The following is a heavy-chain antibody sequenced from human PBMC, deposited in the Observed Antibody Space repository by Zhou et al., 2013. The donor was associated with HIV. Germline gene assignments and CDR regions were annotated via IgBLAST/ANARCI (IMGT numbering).Heavy chain of an antibody. CDR1: GYTFTSYG. J-gene: IGHJ4*02. D-gene: IGHD7-27*01. CDR3: ATQLGIKDVWYFDY. V-gene: IGHV1-18*01. CDR2: ISAYNGNT. Sequence: QVQLVQSGAEVKKPGASVKVSCKASGYTFTSYGISWVRQAPGQGLEWMGWISAYNGNTNYAQKLQGRVTMTEDTSTDTAYMEVSSLRSEDTAVYYCATQLGIKDVWYFDYWGQGTLVTVSS.